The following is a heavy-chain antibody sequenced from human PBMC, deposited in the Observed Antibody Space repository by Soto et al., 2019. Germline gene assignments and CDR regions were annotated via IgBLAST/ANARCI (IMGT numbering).Heavy chain of an antibody. CDR3: ARHQEGSIVVNWTFDY. CDR1: GGSVSSGSYY. J-gene: IGHJ4*02. D-gene: IGHD3-22*01. V-gene: IGHV4-39*01. Sequence: SETLSLTCTVSGGSVSSGSYYWSWIRQPPGKGLEWIGSIYYSGSTYYNPSLKSRVTISVDTSKNQFSLKLSSVTAADTAVYYCARHQEGSIVVNWTFDYWGQGTLVTVSS. CDR2: IYYSGST.